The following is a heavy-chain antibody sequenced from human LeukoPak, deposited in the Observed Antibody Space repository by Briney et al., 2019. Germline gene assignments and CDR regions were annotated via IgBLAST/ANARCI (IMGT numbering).Heavy chain of an antibody. D-gene: IGHD3-10*01. Sequence: GGSLRLSCAASGGSTFGKYDLNWVRQAPGKGLEWVSLTSSGGTTYYAESVRGRFTISRDISKNTLYLQVNSLRTEDTAVYYCAKVLGFGGGAYGMDVWGQGTTVTVSS. J-gene: IGHJ6*02. CDR3: AKVLGFGGGAYGMDV. CDR1: GGSTFGKYD. V-gene: IGHV3-23*01. CDR2: TSSGGTT.